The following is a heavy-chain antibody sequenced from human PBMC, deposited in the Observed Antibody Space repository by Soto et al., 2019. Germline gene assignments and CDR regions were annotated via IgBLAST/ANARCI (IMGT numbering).Heavy chain of an antibody. D-gene: IGHD1-26*01. J-gene: IGHJ1*01. CDR1: GGSISSSNW. CDR3: SIVGANNEYFQH. V-gene: IGHV4-4*02. CDR2: IYHSGST. Sequence: QVQLQESGPGLVKPSGTLSLTCAVSGGSISSSNWWSWVRQPPGKGLEWIGEIYHSGSTNYNPSLNRRFTISVDKSKTQFSLKLSSVTAADTAVYYCSIVGANNEYFQHWGQGTLVTVSS.